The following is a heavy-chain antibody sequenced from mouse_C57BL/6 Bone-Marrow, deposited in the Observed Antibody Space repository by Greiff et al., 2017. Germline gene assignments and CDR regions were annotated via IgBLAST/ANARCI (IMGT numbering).Heavy chain of an antibody. CDR3: ARHERGKKKNYERAMDY. D-gene: IGHD1-1*01. V-gene: IGHV1-62-2*01. CDR1: GYTFTEYT. J-gene: IGHJ4*01. CDR2: FYPGSGSI. Sequence: QVQLQQSGAELVKPGASVKLSCKASGYTFTEYTIHWVKQRSGQGLEWIGWFYPGSGSIKYNEKFKDKATLTADKSSSTVCMELSRLTSEDSAVYFWARHERGKKKNYERAMDYWGQGTSVTVSS.